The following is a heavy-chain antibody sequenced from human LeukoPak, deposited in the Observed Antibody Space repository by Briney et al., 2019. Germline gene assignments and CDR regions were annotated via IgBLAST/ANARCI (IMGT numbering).Heavy chain of an antibody. D-gene: IGHD3-22*01. Sequence: RPSQTLSLTCTVSGGSISSSSYYWGWIRQPPGKGLEWIGSIYYSGSTYYNPSLKSRVTISVDTSKNQFSLKLSSVTAADTAVYYRASAKDYYDSSGYYKFDYWGQGTLVTVSS. CDR3: ASAKDYYDSSGYYKFDY. CDR2: IYYSGST. J-gene: IGHJ4*02. V-gene: IGHV4-39*01. CDR1: GGSISSSSYY.